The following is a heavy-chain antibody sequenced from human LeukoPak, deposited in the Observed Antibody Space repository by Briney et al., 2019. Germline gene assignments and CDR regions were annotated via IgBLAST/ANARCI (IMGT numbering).Heavy chain of an antibody. D-gene: IGHD1-1*01. CDR2: IYYSGST. CDR1: GGSLSSYY. V-gene: IGHV4-59*01. CDR3: ARDSRTTDIAL. Sequence: SETLSLTCTVSGGSLSSYYWSWIRQPPGRGLEWIGYIYYSGSTNYNPSLKSRVTISVDTSKNQFSLKLSSVTAADTAVYYCARDSRTTDIALWGQGTLVTVSS. J-gene: IGHJ5*02.